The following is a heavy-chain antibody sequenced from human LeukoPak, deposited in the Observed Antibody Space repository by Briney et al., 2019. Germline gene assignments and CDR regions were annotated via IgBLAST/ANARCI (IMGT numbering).Heavy chain of an antibody. J-gene: IGHJ4*02. D-gene: IGHD1-7*01. CDR1: GFTFSSYS. CDR3: ARAHNWNYGTFDY. V-gene: IGHV3-21*01. CDR2: ISSSSSYI. Sequence: GGSLRLSCAASGFTFSSYSMKSVRQAPGKGVEWVSCISSSSSYIYYAESVKGRFTISRENAKHSLYLQMNSLRAEDTAVYYCARAHNWNYGTFDYWGQGTLVTVSS.